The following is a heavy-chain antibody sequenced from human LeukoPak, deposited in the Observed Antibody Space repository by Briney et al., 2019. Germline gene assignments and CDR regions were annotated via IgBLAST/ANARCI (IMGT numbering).Heavy chain of an antibody. CDR2: ISYDGSTK. D-gene: IGHD2/OR15-2a*01. CDR3: ARDFYGPYYYYGMDV. J-gene: IGHJ6*02. CDR1: GFTFSSHE. V-gene: IGHV3-30-3*01. Sequence: PGRSLRLSCAASGFTFSSHEMHWVRQAPGKGLEWVAVISYDGSTKFYADSVKGRFTISRENAKHSLYLQMNSLRAEDTAVYYCARDFYGPYYYYGMDVWGQGTTVTVSS.